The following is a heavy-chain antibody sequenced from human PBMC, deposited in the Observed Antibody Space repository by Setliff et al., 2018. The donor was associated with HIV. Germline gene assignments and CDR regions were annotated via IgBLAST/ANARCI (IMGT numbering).Heavy chain of an antibody. J-gene: IGHJ6*03. CDR3: ARDQGFWSGFTYNYYMDV. Sequence: ASVKVSCKTSGYTFTSYGISWVRQAPGQGLEWMGIINPSDNRTYYAQDFQGRVTMTTDTSTSTVYMELRSLRSDDTAVYYCARDQGFWSGFTYNYYMDVWGKGTTVTVSS. D-gene: IGHD3-3*01. V-gene: IGHV1-18*01. CDR2: INPSDNRT. CDR1: GYTFTSYG.